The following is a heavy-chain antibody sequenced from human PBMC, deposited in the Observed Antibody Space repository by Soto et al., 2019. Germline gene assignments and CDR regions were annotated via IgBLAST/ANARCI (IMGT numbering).Heavy chain of an antibody. J-gene: IGHJ6*02. CDR2: IYYSGST. CDR1: GGSISSSSYY. D-gene: IGHD1-1*01. CDR3: RGTTDYYGMDV. Sequence: SETLSLTCTVSGGSISSSSYYWGWIRQPPGKGLEWIGSIYYSGSTYYNPSLKSRVTISVDTSKNQFSLKLSSVTAADTAVYYCRGTTDYYGMDVWGQGTMVTVYS. V-gene: IGHV4-39*01.